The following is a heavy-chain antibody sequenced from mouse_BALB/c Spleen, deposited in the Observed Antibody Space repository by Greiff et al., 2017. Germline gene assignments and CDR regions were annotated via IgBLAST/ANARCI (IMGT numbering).Heavy chain of an antibody. J-gene: IGHJ3*01. CDR3: ARSGYDYEKGFAY. Sequence: VQLQQSGAELMKPGASVKISCKATGYTFSSYWIEWVKQRPGHGLEWIGEILPGSGSTNYNEKFKGKATFTADTSSNTAYMQLSSLTSEDSAVYFCARSGYDYEKGFAYWGQGTLVTVSA. CDR2: ILPGSGST. D-gene: IGHD2-4*01. CDR1: GYTFSSYW. V-gene: IGHV1-9*01.